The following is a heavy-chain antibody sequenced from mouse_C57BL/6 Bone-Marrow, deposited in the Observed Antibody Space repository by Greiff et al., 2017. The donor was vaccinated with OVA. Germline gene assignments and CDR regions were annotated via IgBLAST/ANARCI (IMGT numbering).Heavy chain of an antibody. Sequence: EVKLVESGGGLVQPGGSLKLSCAASGFTFSDYYMSWVRQTPEKRLEWVAYISNGGGSTYYPDNVKGRFTISRDNAKNTLYLQMSRLKSEDTAMYYCAREEVRSAWFAYWGQGTLVTVSA. CDR3: AREEVRSAWFAY. D-gene: IGHD2-14*01. CDR2: ISNGGGST. CDR1: GFTFSDYY. J-gene: IGHJ3*01. V-gene: IGHV5-12*01.